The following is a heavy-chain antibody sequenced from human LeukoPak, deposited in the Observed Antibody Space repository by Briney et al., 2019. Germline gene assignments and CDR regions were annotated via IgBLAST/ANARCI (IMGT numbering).Heavy chain of an antibody. CDR2: IWSDGYKK. J-gene: IGHJ1*01. CDR3: ARDDDTTGHYSYFQH. CDR1: GFTSSSYG. D-gene: IGHD3-22*01. Sequence: GGSLRLSCAASGFTSSSYGMHWIRQAPGKGLEWVAVIWSDGYKKYYAESVKGRFTVSRDTSKNTLYPQMNSLRAEDTAVYYCARDDDTTGHYSYFQHWGQGTLVTVSS. V-gene: IGHV3-33*01.